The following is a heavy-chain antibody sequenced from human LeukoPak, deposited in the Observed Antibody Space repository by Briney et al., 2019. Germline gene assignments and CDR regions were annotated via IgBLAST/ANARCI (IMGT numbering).Heavy chain of an antibody. CDR2: ISWNSGSI. V-gene: IGHV3-9*01. Sequence: PGGSLRLSCAASGITFDDYAMHWVRQAPGKGLEWVSGISWNSGSIGYADSVKGRFTISRDNAKNSLYLQMNSLRAEDTALYYCAKGPDLKYYDILTGYGDAFDIWGQGTMVTVSS. D-gene: IGHD3-9*01. CDR1: GITFDDYA. J-gene: IGHJ3*02. CDR3: AKGPDLKYYDILTGYGDAFDI.